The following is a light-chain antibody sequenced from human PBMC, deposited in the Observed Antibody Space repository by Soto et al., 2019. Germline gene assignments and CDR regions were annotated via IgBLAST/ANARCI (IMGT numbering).Light chain of an antibody. CDR2: EVS. J-gene: IGLJ1*01. CDR1: SSDVGSYNV. V-gene: IGLV2-23*02. Sequence: QSVLTQPASVTGSPGQSITISCTGTSSDVGSYNVVSWYQQDPGKAPKLIIYEVSKRPSGVSDRFSGSKSGNTASLTISGLQAEDEADYQCCSRGVSSLTYVLGTGTKVTVL. CDR3: CSRGVSSLTYV.